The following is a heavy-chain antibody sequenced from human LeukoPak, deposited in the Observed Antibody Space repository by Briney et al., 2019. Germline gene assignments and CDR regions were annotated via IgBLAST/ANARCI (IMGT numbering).Heavy chain of an antibody. CDR3: ARDLAPTYYDYVWGSYRSVGFDY. CDR1: DGSISGYS. D-gene: IGHD3-16*02. V-gene: IGHV4-59*01. J-gene: IGHJ4*02. CDR2: IYYSGDT. Sequence: PSETLSLTCTVSDGSISGYSWSWIRQPPGKGLEWIGYIYYSGDTNYNPSLKNRVTLSVDTSRNQLSLQLSSVTTADTAVYYCARDLAPTYYDYVWGSYRSVGFDYWGQGTLVTVSS.